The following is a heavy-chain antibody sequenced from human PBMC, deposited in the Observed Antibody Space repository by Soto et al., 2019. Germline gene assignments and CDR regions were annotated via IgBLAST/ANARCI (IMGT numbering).Heavy chain of an antibody. CDR1: GFTFKDYG. CDR3: ARDGWGSNWYFDL. V-gene: IGHV3-30*03. CDR2: ISYDGKQT. J-gene: IGHJ2*01. D-gene: IGHD1-26*01. Sequence: GGSLRLSCGAPGFTFKDYGMHWVRQAPGKGLEWVAVISYDGKQTYYADSVKGRFTISKDKSKRTLFLQMNSLRVDYTALYYCARDGWGSNWYFDLWGRGTLVTVSS.